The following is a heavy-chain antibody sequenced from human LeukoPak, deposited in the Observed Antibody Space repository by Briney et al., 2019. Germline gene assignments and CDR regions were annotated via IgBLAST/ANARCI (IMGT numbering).Heavy chain of an antibody. CDR3: ARGMTVDRAAPLDY. J-gene: IGHJ4*02. D-gene: IGHD3-10*01. V-gene: IGHV4-34*01. Sequence: KSSETLSLTCAVYGGSFSGYYWSWIRQPPGKGLEWIGEISHSGSTNYNPSLKSRVTISVDTSKNQFSLKLSSVTAADTAVYYCARGMTVDRAAPLDYWGQGTLVTVSS. CDR1: GGSFSGYY. CDR2: ISHSGST.